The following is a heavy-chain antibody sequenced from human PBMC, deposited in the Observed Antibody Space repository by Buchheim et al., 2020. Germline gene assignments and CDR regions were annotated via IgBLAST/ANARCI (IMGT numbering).Heavy chain of an antibody. CDR1: GGSISSSSYY. CDR3: ATYDFRV. J-gene: IGHJ4*02. CDR2: TYYSGST. Sequence: QLQLQESGPGLVKPSETLSLTCTVSGGSISSSSYYWGWIRQPPGKGLEWIGRTYYSGSTSYNPSLKSRVTISVDPSTNQFSLQLTSVTAADTAVYYCATYDFRVWGQGT. D-gene: IGHD3-3*01. V-gene: IGHV4-39*01.